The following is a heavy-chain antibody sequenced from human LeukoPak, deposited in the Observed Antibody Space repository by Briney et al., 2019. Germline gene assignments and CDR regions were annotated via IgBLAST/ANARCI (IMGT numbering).Heavy chain of an antibody. Sequence: GRSLRLSCTASGFTFGDYAMSWVRQAPGKGLEWVGRIKSKTDGGTTDYAAPVKGRFTISRDDSKNTLYLQMNSLKTEDTAVYYCTTGGQQTPYYYGMDVWGQGTTVTVSS. V-gene: IGHV3-15*01. J-gene: IGHJ6*02. D-gene: IGHD2-15*01. CDR2: IKSKTDGGTT. CDR1: GFTFGDYA. CDR3: TTGGQQTPYYYGMDV.